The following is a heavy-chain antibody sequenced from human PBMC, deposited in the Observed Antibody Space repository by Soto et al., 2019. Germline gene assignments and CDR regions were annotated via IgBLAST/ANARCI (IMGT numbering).Heavy chain of an antibody. V-gene: IGHV1-69*13. D-gene: IGHD2-2*01. J-gene: IGHJ5*02. CDR1: GGTFSSYA. CDR2: IIPIFGTA. CDR3: AIEVVPAAMHFGNWFDP. Sequence: ASVKVSCKASGGTFSSYAISWVRQAPGQGLEWMGGIIPIFGTANYAQKFQGRVTITADESTSTAYMELSSLRSEDTAVYYCAIEVVPAAMHFGNWFDPWGQGTLVTVSS.